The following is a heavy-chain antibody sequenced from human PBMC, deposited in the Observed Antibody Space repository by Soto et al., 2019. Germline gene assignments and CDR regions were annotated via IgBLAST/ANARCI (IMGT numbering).Heavy chain of an antibody. CDR3: ARTYGSSWYMTFDY. D-gene: IGHD6-13*01. V-gene: IGHV4-34*01. CDR1: GESFSGYY. CDR2: INHSGST. J-gene: IGHJ4*02. Sequence: QVQIQQWGAGLLKPSETLSLTCAVYGESFSGYYWSWSLQPPGKGLEWIGEINHSGSTNYNPSLKSRVTISVDTSKNQFSLKLSSVTAADTAVFYCARTYGSSWYMTFDYWGQGTLVTVSS.